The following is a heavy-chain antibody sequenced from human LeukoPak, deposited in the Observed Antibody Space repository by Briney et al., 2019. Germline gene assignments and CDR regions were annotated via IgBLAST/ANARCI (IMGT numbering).Heavy chain of an antibody. CDR3: ASRHSKQQPYYYYMDI. D-gene: IGHD6-13*01. Sequence: PSQTLSLTCTVSGDSISSGSYYWSWIRQPAGKGLEWIGRIYCNGDTKFNPSLKSRVTISLDTSKNQFSLKLSSATAADTAVYYCASRHSKQQPYYYYMDIWGKGTTVTVSS. V-gene: IGHV4-61*02. J-gene: IGHJ6*03. CDR1: GDSISSGSYY. CDR2: IYCNGDT.